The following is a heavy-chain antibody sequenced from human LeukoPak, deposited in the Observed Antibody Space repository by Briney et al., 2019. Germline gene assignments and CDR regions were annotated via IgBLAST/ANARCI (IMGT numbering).Heavy chain of an antibody. CDR1: GFTFRNYA. Sequence: PGGSLRLSCTASGFTFRNYAMNWGRQAPGKGLEWVSSISGSGGNTYYADSVKGRFTISRDNSKNTLYLQMNSLRAEDTAIYYCAKYVYDTSGFIDYWGQGALVTVSS. J-gene: IGHJ4*02. CDR2: ISGSGGNT. D-gene: IGHD3-22*01. CDR3: AKYVYDTSGFIDY. V-gene: IGHV3-23*01.